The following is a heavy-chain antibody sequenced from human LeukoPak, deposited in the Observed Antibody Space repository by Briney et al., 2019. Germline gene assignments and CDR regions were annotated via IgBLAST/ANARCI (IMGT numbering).Heavy chain of an antibody. CDR3: ARYDSSSCPDAFDI. J-gene: IGHJ3*02. D-gene: IGHD6-13*01. CDR2: IYSGGST. CDR1: GFTVSSNY. V-gene: IGHV3-53*04. Sequence: GGSLRLSCAASGFTVSSNYMSWVRQGPGKGLEWVSVIYSGGSTYYADSVKGRFTISRHNSKNTLYLQMNSLRAEDTAVYYCARYDSSSCPDAFDIWGQGTMVTVSS.